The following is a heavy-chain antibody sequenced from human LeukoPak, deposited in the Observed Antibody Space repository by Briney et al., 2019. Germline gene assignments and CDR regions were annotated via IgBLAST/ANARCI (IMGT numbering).Heavy chain of an antibody. CDR1: GFTFSNYW. V-gene: IGHV3-7*01. D-gene: IGHD2-2*01. CDR3: WRAGPVTKDHFIDV. J-gene: IGHJ6*03. CDR2: IYLDGSRA. Sequence: TGGSLRLSCAVSGFTFSNYWMSWARQSPGKGLEWVANIYLDGSRAYYVDSVKGRFTISRDNAKNSLFLQMNSLSAEDTAVYYCWRAGPVTKDHFIDVWGKGTTVTVSS.